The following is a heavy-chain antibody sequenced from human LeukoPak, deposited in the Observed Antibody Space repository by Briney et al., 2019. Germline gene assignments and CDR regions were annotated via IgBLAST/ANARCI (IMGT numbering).Heavy chain of an antibody. J-gene: IGHJ6*03. CDR3: ARGHDTRTPYMDV. CDR1: GGSISSSPYY. V-gene: IGHV4-39*07. D-gene: IGHD2-15*01. CDR2: IYYSGST. Sequence: PSETLSLTCTVSGGSISSSPYYWGWIRQPPGKGLEWIGSIYYSGSTYYNPSLKSRVTISVDTSKNQFSLKLSSVTAADTAVYYCARGHDTRTPYMDVWGKGTTVTVSS.